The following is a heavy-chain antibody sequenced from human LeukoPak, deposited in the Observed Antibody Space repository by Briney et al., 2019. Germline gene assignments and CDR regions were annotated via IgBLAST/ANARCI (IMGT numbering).Heavy chain of an antibody. CDR3: ARVRDGYNDAYDI. CDR1: GYTFTGYY. D-gene: IGHD5-24*01. V-gene: IGHV1-2*02. J-gene: IGHJ3*02. Sequence: ASVRVSCKASGYTFTGYYMHWVRQAPGQGLEWMGWINPNTGGTKYAKKFQGRVTMTGDTSISTAYMELSSLRSDDTAVYYCARVRDGYNDAYDIWGQGTMVTVTS. CDR2: INPNTGGT.